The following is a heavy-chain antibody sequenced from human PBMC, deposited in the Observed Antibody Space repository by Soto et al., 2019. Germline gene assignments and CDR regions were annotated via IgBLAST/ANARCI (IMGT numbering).Heavy chain of an antibody. Sequence: SQPLSLTCALPVDSVSSTSAAWIWIRQSPSRGLEWLGRTYYRSRWYNGYAVSVKSRITIDPDASKNQFSLQLNSLPPQATAVYYCARTASVFDYSGQGIQVTVPS. V-gene: IGHV6-1*01. CDR3: ARTASVFDY. J-gene: IGHJ4*02. CDR2: TYYRSRWYN. CDR1: VDSVSSTSAA.